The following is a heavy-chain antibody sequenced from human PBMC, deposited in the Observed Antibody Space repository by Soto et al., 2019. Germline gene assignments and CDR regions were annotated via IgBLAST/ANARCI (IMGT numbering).Heavy chain of an antibody. CDR2: IYSGGST. V-gene: IGHV3-66*01. J-gene: IGHJ4*02. D-gene: IGHD4-17*01. CDR1: GFTVSTKY. CDR3: ASSPLGYGDYHY. Sequence: GGSLRLSCAASGFTVSTKYMSWVRQAPGKGLEWVSVIYSGGSTYYADSVKDRFTISRDNSKNTLYLQMNSLRAEDTAVYYCASSPLGYGDYHYWGQGTLVTVSS.